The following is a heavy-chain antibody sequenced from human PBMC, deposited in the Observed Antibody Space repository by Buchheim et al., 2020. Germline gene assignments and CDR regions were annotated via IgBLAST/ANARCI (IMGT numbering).Heavy chain of an antibody. V-gene: IGHV3-33*01. CDR1: GFTFSSYG. CDR3: ARDQKQLVPYFDY. Sequence: QVQLVESGGGVVQPGRSLRLSCAASGFTFSSYGMHWVRQAPGKGLEWAAVIWYDGSNKYYADSVKGRFTISRDNSKNTLYLQMNSLRAEDTAVYYCARDQKQLVPYFDYWGQGTL. CDR2: IWYDGSNK. J-gene: IGHJ4*02. D-gene: IGHD6-6*01.